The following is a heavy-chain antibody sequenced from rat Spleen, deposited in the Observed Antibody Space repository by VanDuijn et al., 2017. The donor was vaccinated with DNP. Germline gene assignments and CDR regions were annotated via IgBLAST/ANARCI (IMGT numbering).Heavy chain of an antibody. D-gene: IGHD1-10*01. J-gene: IGHJ1*01. CDR3: ARQGNNFGYFDF. V-gene: IGHV5-7*01. Sequence: EVQLVESGGGLVQPGRSMNLSCAASGFTFSDYYMAWVRQAPKKGLDWVASIIYGGDRTYYRDSVKGRFTISRDNAKSTLYLQMDSLRSEETATYYCARQGNNFGYFDFWGPGTMVTVSS. CDR2: IIYGGDRT. CDR1: GFTFSDYY.